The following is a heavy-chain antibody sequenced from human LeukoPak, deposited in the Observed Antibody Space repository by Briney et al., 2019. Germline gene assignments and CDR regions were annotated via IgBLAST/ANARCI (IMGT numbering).Heavy chain of an antibody. CDR1: GGSISSSNW. CDR2: IYHSGST. D-gene: IGHD6-13*01. V-gene: IGHV4-4*02. J-gene: IGHJ6*02. CDR3: ARGFSTAAGTYGMDV. Sequence: SETLSLTCAVSGGSISSSNWWSWVRQPPGKGLEWIGEIYHSGSTNYNPSLKSRVTISVDKSKNQFSLKLSSVTAADTAVYYCARGFSTAAGTYGMDVWGQGTTVTVSS.